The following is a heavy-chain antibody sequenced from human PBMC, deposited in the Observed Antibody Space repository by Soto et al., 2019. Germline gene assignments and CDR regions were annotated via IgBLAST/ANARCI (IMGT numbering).Heavy chain of an antibody. V-gene: IGHV3-49*03. CDR2: IRSKAYGGTT. CDR3: TREIHNWNYHYYYYYMDV. D-gene: IGHD1-7*01. CDR1: GFTFGAYA. Sequence: GGSRRLSCTASGFTFGAYALSWFRQAPGKGLEWVGFIRSKAYGGTTEYDASVKGRFTISRDDSKSIAYLQMNSLKTEDTAVYYCTREIHNWNYHYYYYYMDVWGKGTTVTVSS. J-gene: IGHJ6*03.